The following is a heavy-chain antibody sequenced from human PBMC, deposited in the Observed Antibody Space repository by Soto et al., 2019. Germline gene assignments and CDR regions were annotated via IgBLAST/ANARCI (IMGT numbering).Heavy chain of an antibody. J-gene: IGHJ4*02. V-gene: IGHV3-21*01. Sequence: PGGSLRLSCAASGFTFSSYSMNWVRQAPGKGLEWVSSISSSSSYIYYADSVKGRFTISRDNAKNSLYLQMNSLRAEDTAVYYCASSTIFGVVHDYWGQGTLVTVSS. CDR3: ASSTIFGVVHDY. CDR1: GFTFSSYS. CDR2: ISSSSSYI. D-gene: IGHD3-3*01.